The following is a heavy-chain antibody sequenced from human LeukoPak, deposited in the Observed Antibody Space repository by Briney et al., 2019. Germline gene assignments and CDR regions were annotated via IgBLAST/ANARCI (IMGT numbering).Heavy chain of an antibody. J-gene: IGHJ5*02. CDR1: GGSISSYY. D-gene: IGHD6-19*01. Sequence: SSETLSLTCTVSGGSISSYYWSWIRQPAGKGLEWIGRIYSSGSTNYNPSLKSRVTMSVDTSKNQFSLKLNSVTAADTAVYYCARVGGWYSGNWFDPWGQGTLVTVSS. CDR2: IYSSGST. CDR3: ARVGGWYSGNWFDP. V-gene: IGHV4-4*07.